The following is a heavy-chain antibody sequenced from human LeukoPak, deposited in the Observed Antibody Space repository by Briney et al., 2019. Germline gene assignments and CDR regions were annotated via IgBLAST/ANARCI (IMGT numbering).Heavy chain of an antibody. V-gene: IGHV1-2*02. J-gene: IGHJ4*02. Sequence: ASVKVSCKTSGHTFTDYYIHWVRQAPGQGLEWMGWINPDSGETKSAKKFQGRVTMTGDTSISTACMELSRVTSDDTAVYYCARDRDYSKTERGFDYWGQGTLVTVSS. CDR2: INPDSGET. CDR1: GHTFTDYY. CDR3: ARDRDYSKTERGFDY. D-gene: IGHD4-11*01.